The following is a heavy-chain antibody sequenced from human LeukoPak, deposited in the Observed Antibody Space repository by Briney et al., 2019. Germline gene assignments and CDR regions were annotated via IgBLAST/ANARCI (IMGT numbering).Heavy chain of an antibody. Sequence: PSETLSLTCTVSGGSISSSSYYWGWIRQPPGKGLEWIGSIYYSGSTYYNPSLKSRVTISVDTSKNQFSLKLSSVTAADTAVYYCARVVPGYCSSTSCYDVDAFDIWGQGTMVTVSS. CDR3: ARVVPGYCSSTSCYDVDAFDI. J-gene: IGHJ3*02. CDR2: IYYSGST. V-gene: IGHV4-39*01. D-gene: IGHD2-2*01. CDR1: GGSISSSSYY.